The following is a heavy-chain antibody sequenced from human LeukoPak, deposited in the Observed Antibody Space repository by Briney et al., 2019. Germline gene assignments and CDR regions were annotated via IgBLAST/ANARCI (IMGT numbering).Heavy chain of an antibody. Sequence: PSETLSLTCTVSGGSISSYYWSWIRQPPGKGLEWIGYIYYSGSTNYNPSLKSRVTISVDTSKNQFSLKLSSVTAADTAVYYCARADFWSGRIFDNWGQGTLVTVSS. V-gene: IGHV4-59*01. D-gene: IGHD3-3*01. CDR3: ARADFWSGRIFDN. J-gene: IGHJ4*02. CDR2: IYYSGST. CDR1: GGSISSYY.